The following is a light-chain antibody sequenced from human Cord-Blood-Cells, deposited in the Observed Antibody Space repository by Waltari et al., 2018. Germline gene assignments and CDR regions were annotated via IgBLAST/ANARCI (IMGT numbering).Light chain of an antibody. V-gene: IGLV2-14*01. CDR1: SSAVGGYNY. CDR3: SSYTSSSTVV. CDR2: DVS. J-gene: IGLJ2*01. Sequence: QSALTQPASVSGSPGQSITISCPGTSSAVGGYNYVSLYQQPPGKAPKRMIYDVSNRPSGVSNRFSGSKAGNTASLTISGLQAEDEADYHCSSYTSSSTVVFGGGTKLTVL.